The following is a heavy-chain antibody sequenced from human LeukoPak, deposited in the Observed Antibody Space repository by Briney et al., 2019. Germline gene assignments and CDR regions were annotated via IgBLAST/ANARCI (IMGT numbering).Heavy chain of an antibody. V-gene: IGHV4-39*01. Sequence: SETLSLTCTVSGGSISSSGYYWGWIRQPPGKGLEWIGGIYYSGSTYYNPSLKSRVTISVDTSKNQFSLKLSSVTAADTAVYYCARLLRITISFDPWGQGTLVTVSS. CDR2: IYYSGST. J-gene: IGHJ5*02. CDR1: GGSISSSGYY. D-gene: IGHD3-3*01. CDR3: ARLLRITISFDP.